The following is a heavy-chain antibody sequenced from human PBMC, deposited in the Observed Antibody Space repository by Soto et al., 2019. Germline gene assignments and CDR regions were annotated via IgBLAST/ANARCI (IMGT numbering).Heavy chain of an antibody. V-gene: IGHV3-23*01. J-gene: IGHJ6*03. CDR3: AKGVWSNDYYYYYMDV. D-gene: IGHD3-3*01. CDR1: GFTFSSYA. CDR2: ISGSGGST. Sequence: GGSLRLSCAASGFTFSSYAMSWVRQAPGKGLEWVSAISGSGGSTYYADSVKGRFTISRDNSKNTLYLQMNSLRAEDTAVYYCAKGVWSNDYYYYYMDVWGKGTTVTVSS.